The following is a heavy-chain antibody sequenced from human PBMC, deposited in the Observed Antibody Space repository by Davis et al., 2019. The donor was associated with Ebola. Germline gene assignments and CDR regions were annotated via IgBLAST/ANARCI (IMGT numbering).Heavy chain of an antibody. CDR2: ISAYNGNT. CDR1: GYSFSSYG. V-gene: IGHV1-18*01. D-gene: IGHD3-22*01. J-gene: IGHJ2*01. CDR3: ARDSSAYYYDSSGYGSYWYFDL. Sequence: AASVKVSCKASGYSFSSYGISWVRQAPGQGLEWMGWISAYNGNTNYAQKLQGRVTMTTDTSTSTAYMELRSLRSDDTAVYYCARDSSAYYYDSSGYGSYWYFDLWGRGTLVTVSS.